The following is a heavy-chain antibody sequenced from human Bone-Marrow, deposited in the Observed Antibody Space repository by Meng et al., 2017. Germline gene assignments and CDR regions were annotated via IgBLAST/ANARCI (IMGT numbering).Heavy chain of an antibody. J-gene: IGHJ4*02. D-gene: IGHD1-26*01. V-gene: IGHV3-74*01. CDR3: AKDAVSGSSDYFDY. CDR1: GFTFSSYW. Sequence: GESLKISCAASGFTFSSYWMHWVRQAPGKGLVWVSRINSDGSSTSYADSVKGRFTISRDNSKNTLFLEMNSLRAEDTAVYYCAKDAVSGSSDYFDYWGPGTLVTVSS. CDR2: INSDGSST.